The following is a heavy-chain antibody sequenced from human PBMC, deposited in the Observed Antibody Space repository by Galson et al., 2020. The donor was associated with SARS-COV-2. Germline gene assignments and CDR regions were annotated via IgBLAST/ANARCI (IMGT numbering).Heavy chain of an antibody. V-gene: IGHV3-30*03. CDR3: AAELVPAYGMDV. J-gene: IGHJ6*02. Sequence: PGGSLRLSCAASGFTVYTHGMHWVRQAPGKGLEWVAVISDDGTNKYYADSVKGRFTISRDNSKNTLYLQMNSLRAEDTAVYYCAAELVPAYGMDVWGQGTTVTVSS. CDR2: ISDDGTNK. CDR1: GFTVYTHG. D-gene: IGHD2-2*01.